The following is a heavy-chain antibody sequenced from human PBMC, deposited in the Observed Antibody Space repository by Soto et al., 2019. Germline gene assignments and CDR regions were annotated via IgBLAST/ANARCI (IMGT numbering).Heavy chain of an antibody. CDR2: INHSGRV. D-gene: IGHD3-22*01. CDR3: STRAYDTNGYYRFDP. V-gene: IGHV4-34*01. CDR1: GGSFSGHS. Sequence: SETLSLTCAVYGGSFSGHSWTWILQSPGKGLEWIGDINHSGRVNYGPSLKSRVTISLDTSKNQFSLTLSAVTAADTAMYYCSTRAYDTNGYYRFDPWGQGTLVTVSS. J-gene: IGHJ5*01.